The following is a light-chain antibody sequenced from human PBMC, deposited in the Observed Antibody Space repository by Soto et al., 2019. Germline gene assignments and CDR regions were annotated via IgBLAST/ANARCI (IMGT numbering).Light chain of an antibody. CDR1: SSVVGGYNY. CDR2: DVT. J-gene: IGLJ1*01. CDR3: CSYAGSYTYV. Sequence: QSVLTQPRSVSGSPGQSVTISCTGTSSVVGGYNYVSWYQQHPGKAPKLIIYDVTKWPSGVSDRFSGSKSGNTASLTISGLQAEDEADYYCCSYAGSYTYVFGTGTKVTVL. V-gene: IGLV2-11*01.